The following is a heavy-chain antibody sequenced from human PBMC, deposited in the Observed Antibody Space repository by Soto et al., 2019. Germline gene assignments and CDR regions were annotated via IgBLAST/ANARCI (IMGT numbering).Heavy chain of an antibody. Sequence: GASVKVSCKASGGTFSSYAISWVRQAPGQGLEWMVGIIPIFGTANYAQKFQGRVTITADESTSTAYMELSSLRSEDTAVYYCARPVEMATIISFDYWGQATLVTVSS. V-gene: IGHV1-69*13. D-gene: IGHD5-12*01. J-gene: IGHJ4*02. CDR3: ARPVEMATIISFDY. CDR1: GGTFSSYA. CDR2: IIPIFGTA.